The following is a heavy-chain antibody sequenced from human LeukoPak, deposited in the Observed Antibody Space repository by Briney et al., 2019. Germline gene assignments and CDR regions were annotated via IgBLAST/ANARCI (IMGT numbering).Heavy chain of an antibody. V-gene: IGHV1-8*03. Sequence: GASVKVSCKASGYTFTNYHINWVRQASGQGLEWMTWINPDTGDKGYAREFQDRVTITTDTSISTAYMELSSLSSEDTAVYFCARTTSMTASGYDYWGQGTLVTVSS. D-gene: IGHD2-21*02. CDR1: GYTFTNYH. J-gene: IGHJ4*02. CDR3: ARTTSMTASGYDY. CDR2: INPDTGDK.